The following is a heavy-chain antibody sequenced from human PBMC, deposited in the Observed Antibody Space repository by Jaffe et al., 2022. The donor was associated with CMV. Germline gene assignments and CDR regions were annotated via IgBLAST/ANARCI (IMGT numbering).Heavy chain of an antibody. V-gene: IGHV4-59*01. Sequence: QVQLQESGPGLVKPSETLSLTCTVSGGSISSYYWSWIRQPPGKGLEWIGYIYYSGSTNYNPSLKSRVTISVDTSKNQFSLKLSSVTAADTAVYYCARVAEGWELLGYFDYWGQGTLVTVSS. CDR1: GGSISSYY. CDR2: IYYSGST. D-gene: IGHD1-26*01. J-gene: IGHJ4*02. CDR3: ARVAEGWELLGYFDY.